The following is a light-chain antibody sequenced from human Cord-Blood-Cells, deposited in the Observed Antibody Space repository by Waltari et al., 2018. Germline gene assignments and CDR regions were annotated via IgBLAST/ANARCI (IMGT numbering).Light chain of an antibody. CDR3: CSYAGSSTVV. CDR2: EGS. J-gene: IGLJ2*01. CDR1: SSDVGCYNL. Sequence: QSALTQPASVSGSPGQSIPISCTRTSSDVGCYNLVSWYQQHPGKAPKLMIYEGSKRPSGVSNRFSGSKSGNTASLTISGLQAEDEADYYCCSYAGSSTVVFGGGTKLTVL. V-gene: IGLV2-23*01.